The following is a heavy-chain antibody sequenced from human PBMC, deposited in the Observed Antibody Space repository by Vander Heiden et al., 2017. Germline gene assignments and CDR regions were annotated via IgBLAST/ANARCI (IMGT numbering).Heavy chain of an antibody. CDR2: IYYSGST. V-gene: IGHV4-39*01. CDR1: GGSISSSSYY. CDR3: ASGGSGYSGWSQRNYFGY. D-gene: IGHD5-18*01. Sequence: QLQLQESGPGLVKPSETLSLTCTVSGGSISSSSYYWGWIRQPPGKGLEWIGSIYYSGSTYYNPSLKSRVTISVDTSKNQFSLKLSSVTAADTAVYYCASGGSGYSGWSQRNYFGYWGQGTLVTVSS. J-gene: IGHJ4*02.